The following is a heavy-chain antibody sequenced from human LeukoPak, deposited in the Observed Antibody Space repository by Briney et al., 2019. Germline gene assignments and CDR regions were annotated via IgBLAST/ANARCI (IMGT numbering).Heavy chain of an antibody. Sequence: SETLSLTCTVSGGSIGTYHWSWIRQPPGKRLEWIGYIHYSGSTSYNPSLRSRVTISVDTSKNQFSLKLSSVTAADTAVYFCARHGRGGDCPFDYWGQGTLVTVSS. CDR1: GGSIGTYH. J-gene: IGHJ4*02. V-gene: IGHV4-59*08. CDR2: IHYSGST. CDR3: ARHGRGGDCPFDY. D-gene: IGHD2-21*02.